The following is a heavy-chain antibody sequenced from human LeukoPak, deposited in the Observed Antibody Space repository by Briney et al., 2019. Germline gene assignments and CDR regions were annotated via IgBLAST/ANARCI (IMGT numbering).Heavy chain of an antibody. Sequence: GGSLRLSCAASGFTFSSYEMNWVRQAPGKGLEWLSYISTNGVNIHYADSVKGRFTISRDNAKNSLYLQMNSLRAEDTAVYYCARATIFGGSGGWGQGTLVTVSS. CDR1: GFTFSSYE. J-gene: IGHJ4*02. CDR3: ARATIFGGSGG. D-gene: IGHD3-3*01. CDR2: ISTNGVNI. V-gene: IGHV3-48*03.